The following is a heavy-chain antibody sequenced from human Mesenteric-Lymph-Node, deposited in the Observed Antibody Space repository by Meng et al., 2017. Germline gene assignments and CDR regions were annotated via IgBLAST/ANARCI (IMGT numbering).Heavy chain of an antibody. J-gene: IGHJ4*02. CDR3: ARGGGRSSSSCDLDY. Sequence: QVGGQVSAPGLCKPSGTPSLLCVVSSASTSSGNWWNWVRQHPGKGLEWIGDIYHSGSTNYNPSLKSRVTISVDKSKNQFSLKLSSVTAADTAMYYCARGGGRSSSSCDLDYWGQGVLVTVSS. D-gene: IGHD2-2*01. V-gene: IGHV4-4*02. CDR1: SASTSSGNW. CDR2: IYHSGST.